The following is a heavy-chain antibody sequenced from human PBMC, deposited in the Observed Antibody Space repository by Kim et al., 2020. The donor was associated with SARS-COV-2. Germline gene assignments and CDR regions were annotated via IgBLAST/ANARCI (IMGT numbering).Heavy chain of an antibody. D-gene: IGHD1-26*01. CDR2: IYHSGVT. CDR1: DGSFSTNW. J-gene: IGHJ5*02. Sequence: SETLSLTCAVSDGSFSTNWWTWVRQPPGKGLEWIGEIYHSGVTNYNPSLKSRVTISVEKPKNQLSLKQSSVTAADTAVYYCARLDCDSGNYFWFDPWGQGTLVTVSS. V-gene: IGHV4-4*02. CDR3: ARLDCDSGNYFWFDP.